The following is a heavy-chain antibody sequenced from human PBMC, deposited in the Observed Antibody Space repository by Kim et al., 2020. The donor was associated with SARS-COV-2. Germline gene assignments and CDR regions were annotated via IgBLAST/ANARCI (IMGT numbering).Heavy chain of an antibody. J-gene: IGHJ4*02. D-gene: IGHD2-15*01. CDR2: STGGTL. V-gene: IGHV3-11*04. Sequence: STGGTLYAAAYVRGRYTVSRDNAKNVLYLQMTSLTAENTAVYYCARQSPGSWGQGTLVTVSS. CDR3: ARQSPGS.